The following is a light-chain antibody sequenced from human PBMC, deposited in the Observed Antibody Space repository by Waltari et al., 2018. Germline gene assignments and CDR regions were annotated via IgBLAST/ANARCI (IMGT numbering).Light chain of an antibody. V-gene: IGKV3-15*01. Sequence: EIVMTQSPATLSVSPGERATLSCRASQSISSSLARYQQKPGQAPRLLIYGASTRATGIPARISGSGSGTELTLTISSLQSEDSAVYFCQQYSNWPPTFGQGTKVEIK. CDR2: GAS. CDR1: QSISSS. J-gene: IGKJ1*01. CDR3: QQYSNWPPT.